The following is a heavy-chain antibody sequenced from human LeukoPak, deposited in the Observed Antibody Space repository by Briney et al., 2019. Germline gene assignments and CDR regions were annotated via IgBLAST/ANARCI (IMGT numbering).Heavy chain of an antibody. CDR2: ISSSSSYI. CDR3: ARLHDFGAFDI. J-gene: IGHJ3*02. D-gene: IGHD4-17*01. Sequence: GGSLRLSCAASGFTFSSYSMNWVRQAPGKGLEWVSSISSSSSYIYYADSVKGRFTISRDNAKNSLYLQMNSLRAEDTAVYYCARLHDFGAFDIWGQGTMVTVSS. CDR1: GFTFSSYS. V-gene: IGHV3-21*01.